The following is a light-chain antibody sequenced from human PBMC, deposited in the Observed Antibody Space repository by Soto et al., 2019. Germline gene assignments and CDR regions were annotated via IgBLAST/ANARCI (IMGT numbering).Light chain of an antibody. CDR2: DAS. CDR1: QSGGGW. V-gene: IGKV1-5*01. J-gene: IGKJ1*01. CDR3: QQYETFSGT. Sequence: DIQITQSPSTLSASVRDRVTVTCRAIQSGGGWLAWYQQKPGEAPKLLIYDASALPRGVPSRFSGSGSGTKFTLTIASLQPDYFATYYCQQYETFSGTFGPGTKVDIK.